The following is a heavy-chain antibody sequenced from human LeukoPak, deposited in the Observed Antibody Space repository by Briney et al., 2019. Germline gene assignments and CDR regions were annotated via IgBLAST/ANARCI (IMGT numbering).Heavy chain of an antibody. Sequence: SETLSLTCTVSGGSISSYYWSWIRQPPGKGLEWIGYIYYSGSTNYNPSLKSRVTISVDTSKNQFSLKLSSVTAADMAVYCCARVSDTAMVEFYYYYGMDVWGQGTTVTVSS. CDR3: ARVSDTAMVEFYYYYGMDV. D-gene: IGHD5-18*01. CDR2: IYYSGST. V-gene: IGHV4-59*12. CDR1: GGSISSYY. J-gene: IGHJ6*02.